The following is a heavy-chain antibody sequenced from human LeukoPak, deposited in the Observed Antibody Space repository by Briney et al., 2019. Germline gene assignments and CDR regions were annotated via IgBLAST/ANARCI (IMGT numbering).Heavy chain of an antibody. V-gene: IGHV4-59*08. CDR1: GDSINKYF. J-gene: IGHJ5*02. Sequence: SETLSLTCTVSGDSINKYFWSCIRQPPGKGLEWIGFIYYSGSTYYNPSLKSRVTISVDRSKNQFSLKLTSMTAADTAVYYCARRDDYTRWFDPWGQGALVTVYS. CDR2: IYYSGST. D-gene: IGHD4-11*01. CDR3: ARRDDYTRWFDP.